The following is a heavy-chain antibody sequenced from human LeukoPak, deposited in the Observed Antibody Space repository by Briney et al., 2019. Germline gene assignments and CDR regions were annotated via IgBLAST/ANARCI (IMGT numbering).Heavy chain of an antibody. J-gene: IGHJ4*02. V-gene: IGHV1-2*02. CDR3: ARRCCSSATCYQFDY. Sequence: ASVKVSCKASGYTFTSYYMHWVRQAPGQGLEWMGWINPNSGGTNYAQKFQGRVTMTRDTSISTAYMELSSLRSDDTAVYYCARRCCSSATCYQFDYWGQGTLVTVSS. CDR1: GYTFTSYY. CDR2: INPNSGGT. D-gene: IGHD2-2*01.